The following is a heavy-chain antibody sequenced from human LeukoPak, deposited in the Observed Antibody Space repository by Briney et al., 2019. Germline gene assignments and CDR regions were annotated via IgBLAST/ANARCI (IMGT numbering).Heavy chain of an antibody. Sequence: SETLSLTCTVSGGSISSSSYYWGWIRQPPGKGLEWIGSIYYSGSTYYNPSLKSRVTISVDTSKNQFSLKLSSVTAADTAVYYCARLDSSGYYTSDAFDIWGQGTMVTVSS. CDR2: IYYSGST. J-gene: IGHJ3*02. CDR3: ARLDSSGYYTSDAFDI. V-gene: IGHV4-39*01. D-gene: IGHD3-22*01. CDR1: GGSISSSSYY.